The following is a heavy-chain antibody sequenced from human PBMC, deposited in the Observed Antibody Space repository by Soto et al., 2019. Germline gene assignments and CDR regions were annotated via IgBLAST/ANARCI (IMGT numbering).Heavy chain of an antibody. V-gene: IGHV4-31*03. CDR2: IYYSGST. CDR1: GGSISSGGYY. CDR3: ARAQNYYDSSGYMKPPGYYSMDV. D-gene: IGHD3-22*01. J-gene: IGHJ6*02. Sequence: PSETLSLTCTVSGGSISSGGYYWSWIRQHPGKGLEWIGYIYYSGSTYYNPSLKSRVTISVDTSKNQFSLKLSSVTAADTAVYYCARAQNYYDSSGYMKPPGYYSMDVWGQGTTVTVSS.